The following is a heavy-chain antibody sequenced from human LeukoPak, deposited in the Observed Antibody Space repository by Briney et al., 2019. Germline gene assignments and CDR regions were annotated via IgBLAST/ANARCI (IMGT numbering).Heavy chain of an antibody. CDR3: ARGTPINHFDY. V-gene: IGHV1-46*01. D-gene: IGHD2-2*01. Sequence: ASVKVSCKASGYTFTNYYLHWVRQAPAQGLKWMGIINPGGDATTYAQRFQGRVTMTRDTSTSTVYMELSSLRSEDTAVYYCARGTPINHFDYWGQGTLVTVSS. CDR1: GYTFTNYY. CDR2: INPGGDAT. J-gene: IGHJ4*02.